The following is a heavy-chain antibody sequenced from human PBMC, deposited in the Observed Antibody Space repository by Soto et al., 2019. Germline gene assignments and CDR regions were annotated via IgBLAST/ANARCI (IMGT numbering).Heavy chain of an antibody. J-gene: IGHJ5*02. CDR2: INHSGST. V-gene: IGHV4-34*01. CDR1: GGSVSGYY. D-gene: IGHD3-10*01. CDR3: ARVSGDYTPEFDP. Sequence: HVQLQQWGAGLLKPSETLSLTCAVYGGSVSGYYWSWIRQPPGKGLEWIGEINHSGSTNYNPSLKSRVTISVDTSKNQFSLKLSSVTAADTAVYYCARVSGDYTPEFDPWGQGTLVTVSS.